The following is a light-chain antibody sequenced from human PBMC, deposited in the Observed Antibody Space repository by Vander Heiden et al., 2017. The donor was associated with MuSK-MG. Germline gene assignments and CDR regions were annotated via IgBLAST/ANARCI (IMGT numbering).Light chain of an antibody. J-gene: IGLJ3*02. CDR1: SSDVGGYNY. CDR2: DVS. CDR3: SSYTSSSTRV. V-gene: IGLV2-14*01. Sequence: QSALTQPASVSGSPGQSITISCTGTSSDVGGYNYVSWYQQHPGKAPKLMIYDVSKRPAGVANRFSGSKSGTTASMTISGRQAEDEADYYCSSYTSSSTRVFGGGTKLTVL.